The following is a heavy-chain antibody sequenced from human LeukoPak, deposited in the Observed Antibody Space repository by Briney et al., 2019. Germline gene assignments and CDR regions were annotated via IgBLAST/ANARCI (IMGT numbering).Heavy chain of an antibody. D-gene: IGHD6-13*01. V-gene: IGHV4-39*01. CDR2: IYYSGST. Sequence: PSETLSLTCTVSGGSISSSSSYRGWIRQPPGKGLEWMVSIYYSGSTYYNPSLKSRVTISVDTSKNQFSLKLSSVTAADTAVYYCASKGATYSSSWYYFDYWGQGTLVTVSS. CDR1: GGSISSSSSY. J-gene: IGHJ4*02. CDR3: ASKGATYSSSWYYFDY.